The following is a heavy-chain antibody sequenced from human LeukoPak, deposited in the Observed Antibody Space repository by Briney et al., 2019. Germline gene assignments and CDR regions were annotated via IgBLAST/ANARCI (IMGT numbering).Heavy chain of an antibody. J-gene: IGHJ4*02. D-gene: IGHD3-10*01. V-gene: IGHV3-21*01. CDR3: ASYYGSVPNSHFDY. Sequence: PGGSLRLSCAASGFTFSSYGMHWVRQAPGKGLEWVSSISSSSSYIYYADSVKGRFTISRDNAKNSLYLQMNSLRAEDTAVYYCASYYGSVPNSHFDYWGQGTLVTVSS. CDR1: GFTFSSYG. CDR2: ISSSSSYI.